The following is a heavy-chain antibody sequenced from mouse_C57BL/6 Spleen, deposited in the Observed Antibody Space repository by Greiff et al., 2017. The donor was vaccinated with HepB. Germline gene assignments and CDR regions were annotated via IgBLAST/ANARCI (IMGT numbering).Heavy chain of an antibody. Sequence: EVQLVESGGGLVQPGGSLKLSCAASGFTFSDYGMAWVRQAPRKGPEWVAFISNLAYSIYYADTVTGRFTISRENAKNTLYLEMSSLRSEDTAMYYCARTPYYGSSYGYFDVWGTGTTVTVSS. CDR2: ISNLAYSI. V-gene: IGHV5-15*01. CDR1: GFTFSDYG. D-gene: IGHD1-1*01. J-gene: IGHJ1*03. CDR3: ARTPYYGSSYGYFDV.